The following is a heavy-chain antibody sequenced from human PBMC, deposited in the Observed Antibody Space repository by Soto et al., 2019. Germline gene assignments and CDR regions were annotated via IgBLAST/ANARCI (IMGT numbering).Heavy chain of an antibody. V-gene: IGHV3-30*04. Sequence: VGSLRLSCAGSGFIFKNYALNWVRQAPGKGLEWVASITRDGYNKYYADSVKGRFTISRDNSRDTLSLQMTALTIEDSSVYYCTKSSGGSSSVGMDYWGQGTRVTVSS. D-gene: IGHD6-6*01. CDR2: ITRDGYNK. J-gene: IGHJ4*02. CDR3: TKSSGGSSSVGMDY. CDR1: GFIFKNYA.